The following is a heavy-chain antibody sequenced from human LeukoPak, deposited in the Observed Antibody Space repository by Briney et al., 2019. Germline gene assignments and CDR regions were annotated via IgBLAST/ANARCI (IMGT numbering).Heavy chain of an antibody. J-gene: IGHJ4*02. V-gene: IGHV4-31*03. CDR3: AKDRRLPWDYFDS. Sequence: SQTLSLTCTVSGGSISSGGYYWSWIRQHPGKGLEWIGYIYYSGSTYYNPSLKSRVTISVDTSKNQFSLKLSSVTAADTAIYYCAKDRRLPWDYFDSWGQGTLVTVSS. D-gene: IGHD5-12*01. CDR2: IYYSGST. CDR1: GGSISSGGYY.